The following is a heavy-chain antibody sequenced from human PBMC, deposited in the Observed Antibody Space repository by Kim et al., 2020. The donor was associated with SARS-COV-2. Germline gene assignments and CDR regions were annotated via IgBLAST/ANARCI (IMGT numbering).Heavy chain of an antibody. CDR2: INSDGSST. D-gene: IGHD5-18*01. V-gene: IGHV3-74*01. CDR3: ARDRSSQGDVLYSDTAMADYYYYGMDV. Sequence: GGSLRLSCAASGFTFSSYWMHWVRQAPGKGLVWVSRINSDGSSTSYADSVKGRFTISRDNAKNTLYLQMNSLRAEDTAVYYCARDRSSQGDVLYSDTAMADYYYYGMDVWGQGTTVTVSS. CDR1: GFTFSSYW. J-gene: IGHJ6*02.